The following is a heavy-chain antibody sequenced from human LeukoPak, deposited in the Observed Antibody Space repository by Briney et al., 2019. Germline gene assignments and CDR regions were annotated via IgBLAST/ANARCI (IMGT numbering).Heavy chain of an antibody. D-gene: IGHD1-26*01. CDR3: ARLLWELVPDVFDT. CDR1: GFTFSSYE. V-gene: IGHV3-48*03. Sequence: GGSLRLSCAASGFTFSSYEMSWVRQAPGKGLEWVSYISSYGSTIYTADSVKGRFTVSRDNAKKSLYLQMNSLRAEDTAVYYCARLLWELVPDVFDTWGQGTVVTVSS. CDR2: ISSYGSTI. J-gene: IGHJ3*02.